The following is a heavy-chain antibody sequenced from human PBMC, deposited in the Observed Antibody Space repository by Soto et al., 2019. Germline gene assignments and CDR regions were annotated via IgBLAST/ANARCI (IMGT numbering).Heavy chain of an antibody. V-gene: IGHV1-46*01. J-gene: IGHJ4*02. CDR1: GYTFTSYY. Sequence: QVQLVQSGAEVKKPGASVKVSCKASGYTFTSYYMHWVRQAPGQGLEWMGIINPSGGSTSYAQKFKGRGTMTRDTSTSTVYMELSSLRSEDTAVYYCARDEAGDYYFDYWGQGTLVTVSS. CDR3: ARDEAGDYYFDY. D-gene: IGHD2-21*02. CDR2: INPSGGST.